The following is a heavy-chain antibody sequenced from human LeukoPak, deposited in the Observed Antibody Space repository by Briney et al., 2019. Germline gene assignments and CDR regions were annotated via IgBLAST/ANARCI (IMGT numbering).Heavy chain of an antibody. V-gene: IGHV3-7*03. D-gene: IGHD6-13*01. CDR2: MKQDGSEK. CDR3: VRSSWYWDFDY. J-gene: IGHJ4*02. Sequence: GGSLRPSCAASGFTFSSYWMSWVRQAPGKGLEWVANMKQDGSEKYYVDSVKGRFTISRDNAKNSLYLQMNSLRAEDTAVYYCVRSSWYWDFDYWGQGTLVTVSS. CDR1: GFTFSSYW.